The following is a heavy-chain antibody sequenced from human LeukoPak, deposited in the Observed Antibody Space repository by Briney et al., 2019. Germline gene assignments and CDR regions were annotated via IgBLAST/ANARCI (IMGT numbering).Heavy chain of an antibody. CDR2: INHSGST. D-gene: IGHD1-14*01. V-gene: IGHV4-34*01. J-gene: IGHJ6*02. Sequence: ETLSLPCAVYGGSFSGYYWSWIRQPPGTGLEWIGEINHSGSTNYNPSLKSRVTISVDTSKNQFSLKLSSVTAADTAVYYCARFGSGYYYYYGMDVWGQGTTVTVSS. CDR1: GGSFSGYY. CDR3: ARFGSGYYYYYGMDV.